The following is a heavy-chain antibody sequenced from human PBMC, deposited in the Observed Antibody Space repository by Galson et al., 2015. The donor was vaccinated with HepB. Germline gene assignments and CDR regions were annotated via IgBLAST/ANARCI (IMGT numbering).Heavy chain of an antibody. V-gene: IGHV5-51*03. D-gene: IGHD6-19*01. CDR1: GYTFTTYW. J-gene: IGHJ3*02. CDR3: ARSIAVAGSTRAFDI. Sequence: QSGAEVKKPGGSLKISCEGSGYTFTTYWIAWVRQMPGKGLEWMGTIYPGDSDTRYSPSFQGQVTISADKSISTAYLQWSSLKASDTAMYYCARSIAVAGSTRAFDIWGQGTMVTVSS. CDR2: IYPGDSDT.